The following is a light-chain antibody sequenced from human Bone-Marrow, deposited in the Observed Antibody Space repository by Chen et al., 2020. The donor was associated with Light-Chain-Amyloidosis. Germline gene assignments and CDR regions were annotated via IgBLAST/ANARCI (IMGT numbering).Light chain of an antibody. J-gene: IGLJ1*01. CDR1: SSDVGGDNH. CDR2: EVT. V-gene: IGLV2-14*01. CDR3: SSYTITNTLV. Sequence: SALTHPASVSGSPGQSIPISCTGTSSDVGGDNHVSWYQQHPDKAPRLMIYEVTNRPSWVPDRFSGYKSDNTASLTISGLQTEDEADYFCSSYTITNTLVFGSGTRVTVL.